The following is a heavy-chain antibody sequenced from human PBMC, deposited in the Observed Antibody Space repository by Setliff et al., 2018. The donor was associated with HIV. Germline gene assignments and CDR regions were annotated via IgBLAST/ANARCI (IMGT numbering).Heavy chain of an antibody. V-gene: IGHV1-69*13. CDR1: GGTFSSYT. Sequence: GASVKVSCKASGGTFSSYTISWVRQAPGQGLEWMGNVIPMFEITNNAQKFQDRVTITADESTSTAYMELRSLRSDDTAVYYCARDDGGYNYAEAFDVWGQGTMVTVSS. J-gene: IGHJ3*01. D-gene: IGHD3-16*01. CDR2: VIPMFEIT. CDR3: ARDDGGYNYAEAFDV.